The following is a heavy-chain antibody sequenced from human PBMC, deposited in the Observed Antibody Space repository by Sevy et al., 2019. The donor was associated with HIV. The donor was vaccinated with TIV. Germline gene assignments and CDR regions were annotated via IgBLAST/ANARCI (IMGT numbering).Heavy chain of an antibody. CDR3: ATEGLSGYDAPFAY. D-gene: IGHD5-12*01. CDR1: GFTFSTYW. CDR2: VSGSGGRI. J-gene: IGHJ4*02. Sequence: GGSLGLSCAASGFTFSTYWMSWVRQAPGKGLEWVSAVSGSGGRIYYADSVKGRFTISRDNSKNTLYLQMNSLRAEDTAVYYCATEGLSGYDAPFAYWGQGTLVTVSS. V-gene: IGHV3-23*01.